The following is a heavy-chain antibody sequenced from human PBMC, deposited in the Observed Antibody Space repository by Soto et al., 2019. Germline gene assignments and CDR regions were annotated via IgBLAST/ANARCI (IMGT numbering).Heavy chain of an antibody. CDR1: GYTFTSYY. V-gene: IGHV1-46*01. Sequence: ASVKVSCKASGYTFTSYYMHWVRQAPGQGLEWMGIINPSGGSTSYAQKFQGRVTMTRDTSTSTAYMELRSLRSDDTAVYYCARCAPPEDYWGQGTLVTVSS. J-gene: IGHJ4*02. CDR2: INPSGGST. CDR3: ARCAPPEDY.